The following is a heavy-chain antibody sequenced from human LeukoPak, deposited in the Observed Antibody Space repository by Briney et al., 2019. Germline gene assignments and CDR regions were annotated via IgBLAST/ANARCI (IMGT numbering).Heavy chain of an antibody. CDR3: ASIVGGIHSLPFAF. J-gene: IGHJ4*02. V-gene: IGHV4-39*01. Sequence: SETLSLTCTVSGGSISSVGYYWGWIRQPPGKGLEWIGTMYYSGNTYCNASLKSRLTISKDTSKNQFSLSLTSVTAADTAVYYCASIVGGIHSLPFAFWGQGTLVTVSS. CDR1: GGSISSVGYY. CDR2: MYYSGNT. D-gene: IGHD1-26*01.